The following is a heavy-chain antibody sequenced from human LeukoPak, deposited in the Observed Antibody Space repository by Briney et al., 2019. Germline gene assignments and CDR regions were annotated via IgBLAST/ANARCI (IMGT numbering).Heavy chain of an antibody. Sequence: GGSLRLSCAASGFTFSSYAMAWVRQAPGKGLEWVSSISVNGGTTYYADSVKGRFTISRDSSKNTLYLQMNSLRAEDTAVYYCVKGGGNVRRYFEYWGQGTLVTVSS. V-gene: IGHV3-23*01. CDR3: VKGGGNVRRYFEY. D-gene: IGHD4-23*01. CDR1: GFTFSSYA. J-gene: IGHJ4*02. CDR2: ISVNGGTT.